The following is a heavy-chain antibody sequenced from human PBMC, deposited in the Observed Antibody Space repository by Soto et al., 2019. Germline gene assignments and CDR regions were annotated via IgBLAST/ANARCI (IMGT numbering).Heavy chain of an antibody. D-gene: IGHD2-8*01. Sequence: GESLKISCKGSGYSFTSYWISWVRQMPGKGLEWMGRIDPSDSYTNYSPSFQGHVTISADKSISTAYLQWSSLKASDTAMYYCARHLGCTNGVCYYNWFDPWGQGTLVTVS. V-gene: IGHV5-10-1*01. CDR1: GYSFTSYW. CDR3: ARHLGCTNGVCYYNWFDP. J-gene: IGHJ5*02. CDR2: IDPSDSYT.